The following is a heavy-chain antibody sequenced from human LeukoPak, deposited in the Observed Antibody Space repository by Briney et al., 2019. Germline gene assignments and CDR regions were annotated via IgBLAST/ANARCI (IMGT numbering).Heavy chain of an antibody. CDR2: TYYRSKWYN. D-gene: IGHD3-3*01. J-gene: IGHJ5*01. Sequence: SHTLSLTRAISGDSVSSNNPAWNWIRRSPSRGLEWLGRTYYRSKWYNEYPISMRSRITVTPDTSKNQFSLQLNSVTPEDTAVYYCATWRFDSWGQGTLVTVSS. V-gene: IGHV6-1*01. CDR3: ATWRFDS. CDR1: GDSVSSNNPA.